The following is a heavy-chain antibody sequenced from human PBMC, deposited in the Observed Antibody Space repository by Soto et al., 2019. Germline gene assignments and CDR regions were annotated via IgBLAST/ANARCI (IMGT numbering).Heavy chain of an antibody. V-gene: IGHV4-31*03. CDR1: GGSISSGGYY. CDR2: IYYSGST. D-gene: IGHD1-1*01. Sequence: QVQLQESGQGLVKPSQTLSLTCTVSGGSISSGGYYWSWIRQHPGKGLEWIGYIYYSGSTYYNPSLKSRVTMSVDTSQNQFSLKLSSVTAADTAVYYCARVGNWNSFDYWGQGTLVTVSS. J-gene: IGHJ4*02. CDR3: ARVGNWNSFDY.